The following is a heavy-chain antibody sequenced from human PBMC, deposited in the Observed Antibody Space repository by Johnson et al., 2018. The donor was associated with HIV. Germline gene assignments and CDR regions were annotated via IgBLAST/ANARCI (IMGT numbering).Heavy chain of an antibody. CDR3: AKGCGSAMVPFAFDI. V-gene: IGHV3-20*04. CDR1: GFTFDDYG. D-gene: IGHD5-18*01. CDR2: INWNGGST. J-gene: IGHJ3*02. Sequence: VLLVESGGGVVRPGGSLRLSCAASGFTFDDYGMSWVRQAPGKGLEWVSGINWNGGSTGYADSVQGRFTISRDNAKNSLYLQMNSLRAEDTALYYCAKGCGSAMVPFAFDIWGQGTMVTVSS.